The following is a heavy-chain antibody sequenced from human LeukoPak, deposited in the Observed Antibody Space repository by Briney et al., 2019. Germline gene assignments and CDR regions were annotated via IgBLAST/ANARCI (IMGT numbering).Heavy chain of an antibody. J-gene: IGHJ5*02. Sequence: SETLSLTCAVYGGSFSGYYWSWIRQPPGKGLEWIGGINHSGSTNYNPSLKSRVTISVDTSKNQFSLKLSSVTAADTAVYYCARGRRGWLDPWGQGTLVTVSS. CDR1: GGSFSGYY. CDR2: INHSGST. CDR3: ARGRRGWLDP. V-gene: IGHV4-34*01.